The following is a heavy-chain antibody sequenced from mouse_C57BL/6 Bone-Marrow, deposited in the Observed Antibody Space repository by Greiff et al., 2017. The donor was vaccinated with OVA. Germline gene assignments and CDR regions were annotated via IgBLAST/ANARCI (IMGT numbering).Heavy chain of an antibody. Sequence: VQLQESGGGLVKPGGSLKLSCAASGFTFSSYAMSWVRQTPEKRLEWVATISDGGSYTYYPDNVKGRFTISRDNAKNNLYLQMSHLKSEDTAMYYCARIITTGVAHFDYWGQGTTLTVSS. D-gene: IGHD1-1*01. V-gene: IGHV5-4*01. CDR3: ARIITTGVAHFDY. J-gene: IGHJ2*01. CDR2: ISDGGSYT. CDR1: GFTFSSYA.